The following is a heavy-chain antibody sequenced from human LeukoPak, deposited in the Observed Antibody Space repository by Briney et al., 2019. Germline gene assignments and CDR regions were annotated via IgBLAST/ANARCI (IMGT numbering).Heavy chain of an antibody. CDR3: ARDPGYDYGYDY. D-gene: IGHD5-18*01. Sequence: PGGSLRLSCAASGFTVSSNYMSWVRQAPGKGLEWVSVIYSDGRTYYADSVQGRFTISRDNSKNTMYLQMNSLRAEDSAVYYCARDPGYDYGYDYWGQGTLVTVSS. J-gene: IGHJ4*02. CDR2: IYSDGRT. CDR1: GFTVSSNY. V-gene: IGHV3-53*01.